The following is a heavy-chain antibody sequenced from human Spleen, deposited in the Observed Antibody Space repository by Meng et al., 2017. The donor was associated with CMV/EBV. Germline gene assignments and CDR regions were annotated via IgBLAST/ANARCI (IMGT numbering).Heavy chain of an antibody. CDR3: ARVGISGSHYYYYYGMDV. CDR2: INPSGGST. V-gene: IGHV1-46*01. D-gene: IGHD1-26*01. CDR1: GYTFTSYY. Sequence: ASVKVSCKASGYTFTSYYMHWVRQAPGQGLEWMGIINPSGGSTSYAQKFQGRVTRTRDTSTSTVYMELSSLRSEDTAVYYCARVGISGSHYYYYYGMDVWGQGTTVTVSS. J-gene: IGHJ6*02.